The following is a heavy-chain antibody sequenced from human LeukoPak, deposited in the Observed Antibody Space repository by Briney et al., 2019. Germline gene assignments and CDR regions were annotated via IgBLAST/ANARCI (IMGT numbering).Heavy chain of an antibody. Sequence: GGSLRLSCAASRFTFSSYSMNWVRQAPGKGLEWVSSISSSGSFIYYANSVKGRFTISRDNAKNSLYLQMNSLRAEDTAVYYCASVGGNPWGQGTLVTVSS. CDR1: RFTFSSYS. V-gene: IGHV3-21*01. J-gene: IGHJ5*02. CDR3: ASVGGNP. CDR2: ISSSGSFI. D-gene: IGHD3-10*01.